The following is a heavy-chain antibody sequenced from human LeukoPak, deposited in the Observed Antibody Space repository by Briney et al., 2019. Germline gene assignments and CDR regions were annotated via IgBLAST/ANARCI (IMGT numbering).Heavy chain of an antibody. CDR1: GYTFTSYA. J-gene: IGHJ4*02. Sequence: AASVKVSCKASGYTFTSYAMHWVRQAPGQRLEWMGWINAGNGNTKYSQKFQGRVTITRDTSASTAYMELSSLRSEDTAVYYCARGSSSWLVDYWGQGTLVTVSS. CDR3: ARGSSSWLVDY. D-gene: IGHD6-13*01. V-gene: IGHV1-3*01. CDR2: INAGNGNT.